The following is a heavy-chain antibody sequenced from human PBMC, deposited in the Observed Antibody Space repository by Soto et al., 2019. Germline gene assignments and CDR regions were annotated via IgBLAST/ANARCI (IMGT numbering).Heavy chain of an antibody. V-gene: IGHV3-7*01. D-gene: IGHD6-13*01. Sequence: GGSLRLSCAASGFTFSSYWMSWVRQAPGKGLEWVANIKQDGSEKYYVDSVKGRFTISRDNAKNSLYLQMNSLRAEDTAVYYCARLYSSWCSEYFDYWGQGTLVTVSS. CDR1: GFTFSSYW. CDR3: ARLYSSWCSEYFDY. J-gene: IGHJ4*02. CDR2: IKQDGSEK.